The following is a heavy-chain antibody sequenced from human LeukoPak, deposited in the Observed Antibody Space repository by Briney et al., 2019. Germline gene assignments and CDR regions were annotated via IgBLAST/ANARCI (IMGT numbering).Heavy chain of an antibody. D-gene: IGHD6-13*01. CDR1: GFTFSSYA. Sequence: QAGGSLRLSCAASGFTFSSYAMSWVRQAPGKGLEWVSAISGSGGSTYYADSVKGRFTISRDNSKNTLYLQMNSLRAEDTAVYYCTRVMVGAAAVYDYWGQGTLVTVSS. V-gene: IGHV3-23*01. CDR3: TRVMVGAAAVYDY. CDR2: ISGSGGST. J-gene: IGHJ4*02.